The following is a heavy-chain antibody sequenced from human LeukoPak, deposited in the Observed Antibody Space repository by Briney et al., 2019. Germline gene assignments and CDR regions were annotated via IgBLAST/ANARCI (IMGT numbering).Heavy chain of an antibody. J-gene: IGHJ4*02. Sequence: ASVKVSCKASGYTFIGHYIHWVRQAPGQGLEWMGWISAYNGNTNYAQKLQGRVTITADKSTSTAYMELSSLRSEDTAVYYCARSSIIAAAGPYYFDYWGQGTLVTVSS. V-gene: IGHV1-18*04. CDR1: GYTFIGHY. CDR3: ARSSIIAAAGPYYFDY. CDR2: ISAYNGNT. D-gene: IGHD6-13*01.